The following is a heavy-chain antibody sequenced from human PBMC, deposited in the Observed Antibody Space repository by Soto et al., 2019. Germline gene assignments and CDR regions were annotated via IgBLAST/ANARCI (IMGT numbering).Heavy chain of an antibody. CDR3: AKSPNFYCSSPNCYKYYFDH. J-gene: IGHJ4*02. CDR1: GFTFNTYG. V-gene: IGHV3-30*18. CDR2: ISYDGSEK. D-gene: IGHD2-2*02. Sequence: GSLRLSCAASGFTFNTYGMHWVRQAPGKGLEWVAVISYDGSEKYYVDSVKGRFTISKDNSKNTLYLQMNSLRPEDTAVYYCAKSPNFYCSSPNCYKYYFDHWGQGTRVTVSS.